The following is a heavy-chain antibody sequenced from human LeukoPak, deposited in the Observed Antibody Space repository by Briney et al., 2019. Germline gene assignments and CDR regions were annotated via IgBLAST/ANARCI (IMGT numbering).Heavy chain of an antibody. Sequence: ASVKVSCKASGYTFTSYGISWVRQAPGQGLEWLGWISAYNGNTNYAQKLQGRITMTTDTSTSTAYMELRSLRSDDTAVYYCATTLPSKGNTPMVDFDYWGQGTLVTVSS. CDR1: GYTFTSYG. D-gene: IGHD5-18*01. J-gene: IGHJ4*02. V-gene: IGHV1-18*01. CDR2: ISAYNGNT. CDR3: ATTLPSKGNTPMVDFDY.